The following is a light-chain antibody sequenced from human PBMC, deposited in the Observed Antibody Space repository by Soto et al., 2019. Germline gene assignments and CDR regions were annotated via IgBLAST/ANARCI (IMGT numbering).Light chain of an antibody. J-gene: IGKJ5*01. V-gene: IGKV1-5*01. CDR1: QSISSW. CDR2: AAS. Sequence: DIQMTQSPSTLSASVGDRVTITCRASQSISSWLAWYQQKPGKAPKRLIYAASSLQSGVPSRFSGSGSGTEFTLTISSLQSEDFATYYCLQHNSYPSITFGQGTRLEI. CDR3: LQHNSYPSIT.